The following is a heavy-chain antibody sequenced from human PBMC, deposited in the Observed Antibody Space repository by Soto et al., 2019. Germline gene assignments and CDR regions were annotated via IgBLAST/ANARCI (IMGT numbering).Heavy chain of an antibody. V-gene: IGHV3-73*01. D-gene: IGHD4-17*01. CDR3: TTGYGDYVRDY. J-gene: IGHJ4*02. Sequence: EVQLVESGGGLVQPGGSLKLSCAVSGFTFSGSAMHWVRQASGKGLEWVGRIRSKSNSYATAYAASVKGRFTISREDSKNTAYLQLNSLRTEDTAVYYCTTGYGDYVRDYWGQGTLVTVSS. CDR2: IRSKSNSYAT. CDR1: GFTFSGSA.